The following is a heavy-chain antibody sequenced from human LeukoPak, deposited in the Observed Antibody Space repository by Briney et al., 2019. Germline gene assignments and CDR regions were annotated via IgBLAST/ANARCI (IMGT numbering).Heavy chain of an antibody. CDR3: ARDAARGGNPVDY. D-gene: IGHD4-23*01. CDR1: GYTFTGYY. Sequence: ASVKVSCKASGYTFTGYYMHWVRQAPGQGLEWMGWINPNSGGTNYAQKFQGRVTMTRDTSISTAYMELSRLSSDDTAVYYCARDAARGGNPVDYWGQGTLVTVSS. CDR2: INPNSGGT. J-gene: IGHJ4*02. V-gene: IGHV1-2*02.